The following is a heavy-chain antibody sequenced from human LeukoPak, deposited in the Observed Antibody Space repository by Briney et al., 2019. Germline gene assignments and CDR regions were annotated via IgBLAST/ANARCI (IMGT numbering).Heavy chain of an antibody. V-gene: IGHV1-2*02. CDR3: ARDLTVTTQPKPHYGMDV. J-gene: IGHJ6*02. CDR1: GYTFTGYY. Sequence: VASVKVPCKASGYTFTGYYMHWVRQAPGQGLEWMGWINPNSGGTNYAQKFQGRVTMTRDTSISTAYMELSRLRSDDTAVYYCARDLTVTTQPKPHYGMDVWGQGTTVTVSS. CDR2: INPNSGGT. D-gene: IGHD4-11*01.